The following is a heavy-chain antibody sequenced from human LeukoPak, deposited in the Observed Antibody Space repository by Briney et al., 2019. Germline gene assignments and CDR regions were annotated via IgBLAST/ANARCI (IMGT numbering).Heavy chain of an antibody. CDR2: MTDIGPNT. V-gene: IGHV3-23*01. D-gene: IGHD3-3*01. CDR3: AKRLSLRFDAFDI. Sequence: PGGSLRLPCAASGFIVSSNSMSWVRQTPGKGLEWVSSMTDIGPNTYYAPSVKGRFTISRDTSKNTLYLQMNSLRAEDTAIYYCAKRLSLRFDAFDIWGPGTMVTVSS. J-gene: IGHJ3*02. CDR1: GFIVSSNS.